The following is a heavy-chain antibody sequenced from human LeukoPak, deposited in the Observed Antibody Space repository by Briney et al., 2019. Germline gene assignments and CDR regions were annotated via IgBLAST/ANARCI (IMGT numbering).Heavy chain of an antibody. CDR1: GFTFSSYA. Sequence: GGSLRLSCAASGFTFSSYAMSWVRQAPGKGLEWVSAISGSGGSTYYADSVKGRFTISRDNSKNTLYLQMNSLRAEDTAVYYCASREGIFDMTTVNYYYYMDVWGKGTTVTVSS. V-gene: IGHV3-23*01. D-gene: IGHD4-11*01. CDR3: ASREGIFDMTTVNYYYYMDV. J-gene: IGHJ6*03. CDR2: ISGSGGST.